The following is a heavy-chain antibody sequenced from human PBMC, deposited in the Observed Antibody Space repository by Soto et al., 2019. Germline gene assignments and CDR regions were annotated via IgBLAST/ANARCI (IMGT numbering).Heavy chain of an antibody. CDR3: ARGLITGSHYAGGWYYFDS. CDR2: INHSGSA. D-gene: IGHD6-19*01. CDR1: GESFTGYI. V-gene: IGHV4-34*01. Sequence: QVQLQQSGAGRLKPSETLSLTCDVYGESFTGYIWTWIRQTPGKGLQWIGQINHSGSASYNPSLKSRGTISVHTSNSQFSLELSSVTAADTAVYYCARGLITGSHYAGGWYYFDSWGQGTQVTVSS. J-gene: IGHJ4*02.